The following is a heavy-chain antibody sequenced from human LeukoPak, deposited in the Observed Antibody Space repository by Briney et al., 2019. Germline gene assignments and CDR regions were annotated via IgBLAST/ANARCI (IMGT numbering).Heavy chain of an antibody. J-gene: IGHJ5*02. CDR3: ARGDRYYDILTGYYPNWFDP. CDR2: INHSGST. V-gene: IGHV4-34*01. D-gene: IGHD3-9*01. Sequence: SGTLSLTCAVYGGSFSGYYWGWIRQPPGKGLEWIGEINHSGSTNYNPSLKSRVTISVDTSKNQFSLKLSSVTAADTAVYYCARGDRYYDILTGYYPNWFDPWGQGTLVTVSS. CDR1: GGSFSGYY.